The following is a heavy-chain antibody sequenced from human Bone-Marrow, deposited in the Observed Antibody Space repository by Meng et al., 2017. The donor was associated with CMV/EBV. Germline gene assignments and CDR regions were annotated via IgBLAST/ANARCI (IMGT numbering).Heavy chain of an antibody. CDR2: ISSSSSYI. J-gene: IGHJ3*02. CDR3: ARDSAAEDAFDI. V-gene: IGHV3-21*01. CDR1: GFIFSGYW. Sequence: GGSLRLSCEASGFIFSGYWMSWVRQAPGKGLEWVSSISSSSSYIYYADSVKGRFTISRDNAKNSLYLQMNSLRAEDTAVYYCARDSAAEDAFDIWGQGTMVTFSS. D-gene: IGHD6-13*01.